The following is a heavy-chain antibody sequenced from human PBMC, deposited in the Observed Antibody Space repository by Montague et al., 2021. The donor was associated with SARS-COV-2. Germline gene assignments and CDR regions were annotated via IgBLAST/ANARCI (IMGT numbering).Heavy chain of an antibody. CDR2: IYYSGST. D-gene: IGHD3-10*01. Sequence: SETLSLTCTVSGGSISSYYWSWIRQPPGKGLEWIGYIYYSGSTNYNPSFKSRVTISVSTSSSQFSLRLTSVTAADTAVYYCARARGSHYMSWFDSWGQGTLVIVSS. V-gene: IGHV4-59*12. CDR3: ARARGSHYMSWFDS. CDR1: GGSISSYY. J-gene: IGHJ5*01.